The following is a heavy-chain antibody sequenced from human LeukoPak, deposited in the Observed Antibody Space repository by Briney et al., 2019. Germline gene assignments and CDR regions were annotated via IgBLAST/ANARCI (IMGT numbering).Heavy chain of an antibody. CDR2: IYYSGST. CDR1: GGSISSGGYY. CDR3: AREVRFRDYFDY. J-gene: IGHJ4*02. Sequence: SQTLSLTCTVSGGSISSGGYYWSWIRQHPGKGLEWIGYIYYSGSTYYNPSLKSRVTISVDTSKNQFSLKLSSVTAADMAVYYCAREVRFRDYFDYWGQGTLVTVSS. D-gene: IGHD3-10*01. V-gene: IGHV4-31*03.